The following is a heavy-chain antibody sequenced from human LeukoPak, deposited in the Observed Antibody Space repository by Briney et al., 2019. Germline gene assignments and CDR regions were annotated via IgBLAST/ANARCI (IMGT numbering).Heavy chain of an antibody. J-gene: IGHJ4*02. V-gene: IGHV1-2*02. D-gene: IGHD5-18*01. Sequence: ASVKVSGKAAGYTVTRYYMHWVRQAPGQGVEWRGWSNPNSGATNYAQKFQGSLTITRDTSISTAYMELSRLRSDHTAVYYFAREMGFTGYSYVFDYWGQGTLVTVSS. CDR2: SNPNSGAT. CDR3: AREMGFTGYSYVFDY. CDR1: GYTVTRYY.